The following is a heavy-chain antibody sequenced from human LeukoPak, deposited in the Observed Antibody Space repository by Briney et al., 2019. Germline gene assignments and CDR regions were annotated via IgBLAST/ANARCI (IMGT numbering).Heavy chain of an antibody. V-gene: IGHV3-48*04. CDR1: GFTFSTYT. Sequence: PGGSLRLSCAASGFTFSTYTMNWVRQAPGKGLEWVSYISSSGSTIYYAGSVKGRFTISRDNAKNSLCLQMNSLRAEDTAVYYCARGRIIVWFDPWGQGTLVTVSS. CDR3: ARGRIIVWFDP. J-gene: IGHJ5*02. CDR2: ISSSGSTI. D-gene: IGHD2-15*01.